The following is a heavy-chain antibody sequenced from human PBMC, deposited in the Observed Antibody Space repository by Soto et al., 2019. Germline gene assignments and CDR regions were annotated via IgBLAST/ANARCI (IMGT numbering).Heavy chain of an antibody. CDR3: ASDPYYYGMDV. J-gene: IGHJ6*02. CDR2: IWYDGSNK. Sequence: GSLRLSCAASGFTFSSYGMHWVRQAPGKGLEWVAVIWYDGSNKYYADSVKGRFTISRDNSKNTLYLQMNSLRAEDTAVCYCASDPYYYGMDVWGQGTTVTVSS. CDR1: GFTFSSYG. V-gene: IGHV3-33*01.